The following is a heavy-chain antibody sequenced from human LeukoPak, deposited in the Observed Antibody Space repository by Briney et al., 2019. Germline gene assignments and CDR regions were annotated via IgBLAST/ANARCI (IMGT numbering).Heavy chain of an antibody. Sequence: PSETLSLTCAVFGYSISSGYYWGWIRQPPGKGLEWIGSIYHSGSTYYNPSLKSRVTISVDTSKNQFSLKLSSVTAADTAVYYCARHIVPGVFDYWGQGTLVTVSS. J-gene: IGHJ4*02. CDR3: ARHIVPGVFDY. D-gene: IGHD2-21*01. V-gene: IGHV4-38-2*01. CDR1: GYSISSGYY. CDR2: IYHSGST.